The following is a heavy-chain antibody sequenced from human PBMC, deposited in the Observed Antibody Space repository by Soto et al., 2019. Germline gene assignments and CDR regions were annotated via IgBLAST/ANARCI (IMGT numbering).Heavy chain of an antibody. V-gene: IGHV3-15*01. CDR2: IKSKTDGGTT. D-gene: IGHD3-10*01. Sequence: EVQLVESGGGLVKPGGSLRLSCTASGFTFSNAWMSWVLQAPGKGLEWVGRIKSKTDGGTTDYAAPVKGRFSISRDDSKTTLFLQMKSLKTEDTAVYYCTTGTTTIIRVDYWGQGTLVTVSS. J-gene: IGHJ4*02. CDR1: GFTFSNAW. CDR3: TTGTTTIIRVDY.